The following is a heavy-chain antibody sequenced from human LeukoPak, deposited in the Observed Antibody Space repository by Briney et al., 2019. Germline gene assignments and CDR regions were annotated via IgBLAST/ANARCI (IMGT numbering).Heavy chain of an antibody. CDR3: AKNLARNNPHPDAFDI. D-gene: IGHD1-14*01. CDR2: ISGSGGST. J-gene: IGHJ3*02. CDR1: GFTFSSYA. Sequence: GGSLRLSCAASGFTFSSYAMSWVRQAPGKGLEWVSAISGSGGSTYYADSVKGRFTISRDNSKNTLYLQMNSLRAEDTAVYYCAKNLARNNPHPDAFDIWGQGTMVTVSS. V-gene: IGHV3-23*01.